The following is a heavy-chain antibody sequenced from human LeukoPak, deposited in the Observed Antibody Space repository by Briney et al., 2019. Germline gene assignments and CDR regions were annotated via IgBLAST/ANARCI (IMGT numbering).Heavy chain of an antibody. J-gene: IGHJ3*02. CDR3: ARDPPRIAAAGTKAFDI. V-gene: IGHV3-11*04. D-gene: IGHD6-13*01. CDR2: ISSSGSTI. Sequence: GGSLRLSCAASGFTFSDYYMSWIRQAPGKGLEWVSYISSSGSTIYYADSVKGRFTISRDNAKNSLYLQMNSLRAEDTAVYYCARDPPRIAAAGTKAFDIWGQGTMVTVSP. CDR1: GFTFSDYY.